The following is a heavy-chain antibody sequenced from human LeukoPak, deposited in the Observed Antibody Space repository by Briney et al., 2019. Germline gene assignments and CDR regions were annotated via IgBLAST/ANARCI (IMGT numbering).Heavy chain of an antibody. J-gene: IGHJ4*02. CDR1: GGSISSYY. CDR2: IYYSGST. D-gene: IGHD3-10*01. CDR3: ARSAGAYYYGSGSYSD. Sequence: SETLSLTCTVSGGSISSYYWSWIRQPPGKGLEWLGYIYYSGSTNYNPSLKSRVTISVDTSKNQFSLKLSSVTAADTAVYYCARSAGAYYYGSGSYSDWGQGTLVTVSS. V-gene: IGHV4-59*01.